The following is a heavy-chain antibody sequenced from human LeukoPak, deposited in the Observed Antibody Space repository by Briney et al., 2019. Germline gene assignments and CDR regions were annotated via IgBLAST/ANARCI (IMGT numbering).Heavy chain of an antibody. V-gene: IGHV2-5*02. CDR3: AHRLPYDSSGYYSYDAFDI. Sequence: SSPTLVKPTQTLTLTCTFSGFSLSTSGVGVGWIRQPPGKALEWLALIYWDDDKRYSPSLKSRLTITKDTSKNQVVLTMTNMDPVDTATYYCAHRLPYDSSGYYSYDAFDIWGQGTMVTVSS. CDR2: IYWDDDK. D-gene: IGHD3-22*01. J-gene: IGHJ3*02. CDR1: GFSLSTSGVG.